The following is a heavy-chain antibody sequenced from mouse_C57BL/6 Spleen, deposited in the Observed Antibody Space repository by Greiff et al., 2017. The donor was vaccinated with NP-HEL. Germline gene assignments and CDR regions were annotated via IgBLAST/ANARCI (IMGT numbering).Heavy chain of an antibody. CDR3: ARDDYDSSFAY. Sequence: VQGVESGAELVKPGASVKISCKASGYAFSSYWMNWVKQRPGKGLEWIGQIYPGDGDTNYNGKFKGKATLTADKSSSTAYMQLSSLTSEDSAVYFCARDDYDSSFAYWGQGTLLTVSA. D-gene: IGHD2-4*01. V-gene: IGHV1-80*01. CDR1: GYAFSSYW. J-gene: IGHJ3*01. CDR2: IYPGDGDT.